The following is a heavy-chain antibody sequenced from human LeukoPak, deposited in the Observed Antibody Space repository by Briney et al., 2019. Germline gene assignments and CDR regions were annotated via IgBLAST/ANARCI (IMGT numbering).Heavy chain of an antibody. CDR2: ISTNNGAT. CDR1: GYTFTSDG. D-gene: IGHD3-10*02. V-gene: IGHV1-18*01. J-gene: IGHJ4*02. Sequence: ASVKVSCKASGYTFTSDGISWVRQAPGQGLEWMGWISTNNGATNYAPNLQGRITVTTDKSTTTVYMGLRSLRSDDTALYYCVRDVRLGNFDYWGQGTVVTVSS. CDR3: VRDVRLGNFDY.